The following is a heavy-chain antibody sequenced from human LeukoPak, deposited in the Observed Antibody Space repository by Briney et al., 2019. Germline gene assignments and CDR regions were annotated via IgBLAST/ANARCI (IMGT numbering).Heavy chain of an antibody. Sequence: PGGSLRLSCAASGFTVSSNYMSWVRQAPGKGLEWVSVIYSGGSTYYADSVKGRFTISRDNSKNTLYLQMNSLRAEDTAVYYCARVLTAMAPGYYYGMDVWGQGTTVTVSS. CDR2: IYSGGST. CDR1: GFTVSSNY. CDR3: ARVLTAMAPGYYYGMDV. J-gene: IGHJ6*02. V-gene: IGHV3-53*01. D-gene: IGHD5-18*01.